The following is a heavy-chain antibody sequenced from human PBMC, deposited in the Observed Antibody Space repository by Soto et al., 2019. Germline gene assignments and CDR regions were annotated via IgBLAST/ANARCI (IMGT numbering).Heavy chain of an antibody. CDR2: ISYDGSNK. Sequence: GGSLRLSCAASGFTFSSYAMHWVRQAPGKGLEWVAVISYDGSNKYYADSAKGRFTISRDNSKNTLYLQMNSLGAEDTAVYYCARGDLGIVVVPAAIDPDYYYYYGMDVWGQGTTVTVSS. D-gene: IGHD2-2*02. J-gene: IGHJ6*02. CDR1: GFTFSSYA. V-gene: IGHV3-30-3*01. CDR3: ARGDLGIVVVPAAIDPDYYYYYGMDV.